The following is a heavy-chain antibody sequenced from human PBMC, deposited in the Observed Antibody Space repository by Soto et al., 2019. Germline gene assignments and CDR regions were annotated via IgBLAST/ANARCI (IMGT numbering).Heavy chain of an antibody. V-gene: IGHV3-23*01. CDR3: AKTSSASERDSPGW. Sequence: EVQLLESGGALVRPGGSLRLSCAAPGFTFNNFAMNWVRQVPGKGLEWVAAISGTGGSTFYSDSLGGRFTISRDNSKNILFLQMKSLKAGDTAVYYCAKTSSASERDSPGWWGQGTLVTVSS. CDR1: GFTFNNFA. CDR2: ISGTGGST. J-gene: IGHJ4*02. D-gene: IGHD2-21*01.